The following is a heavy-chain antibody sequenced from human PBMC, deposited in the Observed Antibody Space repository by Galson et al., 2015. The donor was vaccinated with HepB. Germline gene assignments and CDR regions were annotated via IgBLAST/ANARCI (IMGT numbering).Heavy chain of an antibody. J-gene: IGHJ4*02. Sequence: SVKVSCKASGYTFTKYTMNWVRQAPGQGLEWMGWINTNTGNPTYAQGFTGRFVFSLDTSVSTAYLRISSLKAEDTAVYYCARDLRNYYGLGSYPRWGQGTLVTVSS. D-gene: IGHD3-10*01. CDR1: GYTFTKYT. V-gene: IGHV7-4-1*02. CDR3: ARDLRNYYGLGSYPR. CDR2: INTNTGNP.